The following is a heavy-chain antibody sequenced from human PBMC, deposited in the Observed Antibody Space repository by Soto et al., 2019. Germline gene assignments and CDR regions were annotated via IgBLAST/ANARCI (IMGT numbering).Heavy chain of an antibody. CDR2: MNPNSGNT. CDR3: ARATSNYGYYGMDV. CDR1: GYTFTSDD. J-gene: IGHJ6*02. Sequence: GASVKVSCKASGYTFTSDDINWVRQATGQGLEWMGWMNPNSGNTGYAQKFQGRVTMTRSTSISTAYMELSSLRSEDTAVYYCARATSNYGYYGMDVWGQGATVTVSS. D-gene: IGHD1-26*01. V-gene: IGHV1-8*01.